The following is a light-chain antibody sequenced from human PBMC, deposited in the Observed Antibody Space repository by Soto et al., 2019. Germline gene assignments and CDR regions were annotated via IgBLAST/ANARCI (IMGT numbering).Light chain of an antibody. J-gene: IGLJ2*01. CDR1: SSNIGAGYD. CDR3: QSYDSSLSVV. Sequence: QSVLTQPPSVSGAPGQRVTISCTGSSSNIGAGYDVHWYQQFPGTAPKLLIYGNSNRPSGVPERFSGSKSGTSASLAITGLQAEDEAEYYCQSYDSSLSVVFGGGTKVTVL. CDR2: GNS. V-gene: IGLV1-40*01.